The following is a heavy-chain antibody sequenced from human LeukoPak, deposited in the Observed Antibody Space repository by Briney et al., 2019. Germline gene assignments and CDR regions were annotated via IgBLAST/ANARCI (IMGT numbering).Heavy chain of an antibody. V-gene: IGHV4-38-2*02. CDR1: GYSISSGYY. CDR3: ASQRGPYRTSVFDY. D-gene: IGHD3-16*01. Sequence: SETLSLTCTVSGYSISSGYYWGWIRQPPGKGLEWIGSIYHSGSTYYNPSLKSRVTISVDTSKNQFSLTLTSVTAADTAVYYCASQRGPYRTSVFDYWGQGTLVTVSS. J-gene: IGHJ4*02. CDR2: IYHSGST.